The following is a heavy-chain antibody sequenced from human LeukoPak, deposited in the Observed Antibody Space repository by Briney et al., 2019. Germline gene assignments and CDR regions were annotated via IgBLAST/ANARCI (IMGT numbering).Heavy chain of an antibody. CDR3: ARGKSGYYDSSGYYPGDY. CDR1: GYTFTGYY. J-gene: IGHJ4*02. Sequence: ASVKVSCKASGYTFTGYYMHWVRQAPGQGLEWMGRINPNSGGTNYAQKFQGRVTMTRDTSISTAYMELSRLRSDDTAVYYCARGKSGYYDSSGYYPGDYWGQGTLVTVSS. CDR2: INPNSGGT. V-gene: IGHV1-2*06. D-gene: IGHD3-22*01.